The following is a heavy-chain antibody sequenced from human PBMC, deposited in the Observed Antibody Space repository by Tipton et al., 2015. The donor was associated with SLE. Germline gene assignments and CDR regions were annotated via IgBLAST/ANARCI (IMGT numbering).Heavy chain of an antibody. V-gene: IGHV1-2*02. CDR3: AREGRILLWFGESLGWFDP. Sequence: QLVQSGAEVKKPGASVKVSCKASGYTFTGYYMHWVRQAPGQRLEWVGWINPTSGGTNYAQKFQGRVTMTRDTSISTAYMELSRLRSDDTAVYYCAREGRILLWFGESLGWFDPWGQGTLVTVSS. CDR2: INPTSGGT. D-gene: IGHD3-10*01. J-gene: IGHJ5*02. CDR1: GYTFTGYY.